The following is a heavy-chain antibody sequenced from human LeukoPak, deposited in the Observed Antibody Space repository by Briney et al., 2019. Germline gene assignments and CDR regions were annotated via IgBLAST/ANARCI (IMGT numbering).Heavy chain of an antibody. J-gene: IGHJ4*02. CDR3: ANAVGTKLKYYFDY. CDR1: GFTFSTNA. Sequence: PGGSLRLSCATSGFTFSTNAMSWVRQAPGKGLEWVSAISGSGGSTYYADSVKGRFSISRDSSKNTVYLQMNSLRVEDTAVYYCANAVGTKLKYYFDYWGQGSLVTASS. CDR2: ISGSGGST. V-gene: IGHV3-23*01. D-gene: IGHD1-26*01.